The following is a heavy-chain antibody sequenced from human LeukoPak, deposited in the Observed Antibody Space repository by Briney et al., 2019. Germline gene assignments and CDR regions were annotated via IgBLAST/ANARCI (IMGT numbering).Heavy chain of an antibody. CDR1: GGTFSSYA. Sequence: ASVKVSCKASGGTFSSYAISWVRQAPGQGLEWMGWISAYNGNTNYAQKLQGRVTMTTDTSTSTAYMELRSLRSDDTAVYYCARDLSWVIIAAAGTFDYWGQGTLVTVSS. CDR3: ARDLSWVIIAAAGTFDY. J-gene: IGHJ4*02. V-gene: IGHV1-18*01. D-gene: IGHD6-13*01. CDR2: ISAYNGNT.